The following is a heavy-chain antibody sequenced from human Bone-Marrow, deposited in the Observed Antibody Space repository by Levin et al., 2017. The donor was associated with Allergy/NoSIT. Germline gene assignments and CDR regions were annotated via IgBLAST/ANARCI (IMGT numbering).Heavy chain of an antibody. CDR2: IYSGGST. D-gene: IGHD3-22*01. CDR3: ARGYESGILVG. CDR1: GFTVSNNH. J-gene: IGHJ4*02. Sequence: GGSLRLSCAASGFTVSNNHMSWVRQVAGKGLECVGGIYSGGSTYNAVSVMGRFTISRDNSKNTAYLETKSLRVGDTAVDCCARGYESGILVGWGQGTLVTVSS. V-gene: IGHV3-66*01.